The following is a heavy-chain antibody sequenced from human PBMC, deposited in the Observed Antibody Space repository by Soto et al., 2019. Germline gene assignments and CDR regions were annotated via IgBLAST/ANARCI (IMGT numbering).Heavy chain of an antibody. CDR3: ARDRYMDY. D-gene: IGHD1-20*01. J-gene: IGHJ4*02. CDR2: IKQDGSEK. CDR1: GFTFSSHW. Sequence: EVQLVESGGGLVQPGESLRLSCAASGFTFSSHWINWMRQTPGRGLEWLAVIKQDGSEKYYVDSVKGRFTVSRDNAKNSAYLQMNSLRVDDTAVYYCARDRYMDYWGQGTLVTVST. V-gene: IGHV3-7*04.